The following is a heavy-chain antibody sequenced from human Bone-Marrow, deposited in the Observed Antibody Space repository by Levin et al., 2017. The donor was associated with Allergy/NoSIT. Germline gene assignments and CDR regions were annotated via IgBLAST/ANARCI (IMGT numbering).Heavy chain of an antibody. J-gene: IGHJ5*02. V-gene: IGHV4-31*03. CDR1: GGAIFSSGYY. D-gene: IGHD2-15*01. CDR3: AREGIFCSGGKCSPTNWFET. CDR2: IFYSGAV. Sequence: SQTLSLTCTVSGGAIFSSGYYWNWIRQRPGKGLEWVGYIFYSGAVHSNPSLKSRLTISMDPPKNQFSLRLTSVTAADTAVYFCAREGIFCSGGKCSPTNWFETWGQGILVTVSS.